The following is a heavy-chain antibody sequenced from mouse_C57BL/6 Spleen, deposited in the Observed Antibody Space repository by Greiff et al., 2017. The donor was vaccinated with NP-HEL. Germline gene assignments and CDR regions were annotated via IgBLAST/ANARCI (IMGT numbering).Heavy chain of an antibody. D-gene: IGHD1-1*01. Sequence: EVKVVESGGGLVQPGGSLSLSCAASGFTFTDYYMSWVRQPPGKALEWLGFIRNKANGYTTEYSASVKGRFTISRDNSQSILYLQMNALRAEDSATYYCARLDYYGSSSYYFDYWGQGTTLTVSS. CDR2: IRNKANGYTT. CDR1: GFTFTDYY. CDR3: ARLDYYGSSSYYFDY. J-gene: IGHJ2*01. V-gene: IGHV7-3*01.